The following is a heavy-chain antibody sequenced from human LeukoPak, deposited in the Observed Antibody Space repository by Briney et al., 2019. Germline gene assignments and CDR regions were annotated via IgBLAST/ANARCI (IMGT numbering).Heavy chain of an antibody. J-gene: IGHJ4*02. Sequence: SETLSLTCTVSGGSISTYYWSWIRQPPGKGLEWIGYIPYSGSANYNPSLRSRVTISIDTSKNQFSLKLSSVTAADTAVYHCARLVYDSRGYYFDYWGQGTLVTVSS. CDR2: IPYSGSA. CDR1: GGSISTYY. CDR3: ARLVYDSRGYYFDY. D-gene: IGHD3-22*01. V-gene: IGHV4-59*08.